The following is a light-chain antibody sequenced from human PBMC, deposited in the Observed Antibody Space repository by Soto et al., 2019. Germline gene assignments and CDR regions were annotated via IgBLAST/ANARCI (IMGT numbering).Light chain of an antibody. CDR3: QQRSNWRYT. J-gene: IGKJ2*01. Sequence: EIVLTQSPATLSLSPGEGATLSCRASQSVSSYLAWYQQKPGQAPRLLIYDASNRATGIPARFSGSGSGTDFTLTISSLEPEDFAVYYCQQRSNWRYTFGQGTKLEIK. CDR1: QSVSSY. V-gene: IGKV3-11*01. CDR2: DAS.